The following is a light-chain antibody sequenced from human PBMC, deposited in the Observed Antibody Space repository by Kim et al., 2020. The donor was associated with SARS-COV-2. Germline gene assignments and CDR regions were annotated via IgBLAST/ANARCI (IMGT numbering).Light chain of an antibody. Sequence: QSALTQPASVSGSPGQSITISCSGTSNDIGMYNLVSWYQQHPGKAPKLIVFEVTKRPSGVSPRFSGSRSGNTASLTISGLQPEDEAEYYCCSYAGSTTFVLGSGTQLTVL. V-gene: IGLV2-23*02. CDR1: SNDIGMYNL. CDR3: CSYAGSTTFV. J-gene: IGLJ7*01. CDR2: EVT.